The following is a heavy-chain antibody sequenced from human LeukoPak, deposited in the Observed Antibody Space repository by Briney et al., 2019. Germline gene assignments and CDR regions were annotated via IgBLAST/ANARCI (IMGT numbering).Heavy chain of an antibody. CDR1: GFTFSSYA. Sequence: PGGSLRLSCAASGFTFSSYAMHWVRQAPGKGLEYVSAISRNGGSTYYANSVKGRFTISRDNSKNTLYLQMGSLRAEDMAVYYYARAGSLYSSGWYLDEDAFDIWGQGTMVTDSS. J-gene: IGHJ3*02. CDR3: ARAGSLYSSGWYLDEDAFDI. V-gene: IGHV3-64*01. D-gene: IGHD6-19*01. CDR2: ISRNGGST.